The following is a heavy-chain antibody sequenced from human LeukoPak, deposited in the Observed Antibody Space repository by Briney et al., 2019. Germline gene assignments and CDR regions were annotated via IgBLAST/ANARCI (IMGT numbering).Heavy chain of an antibody. D-gene: IGHD3-16*02. Sequence: SETLSLTCTVSGGSISNYHWSWTRQPAGKGLEWIGRIYTSGSTNYNPSLKSRVTMSVDTSKNQFSLKLSSVTAADTAVYYCAREGAVGVITLDDAFDIWGQGTMVTVSS. V-gene: IGHV4-4*07. CDR2: IYTSGST. CDR1: GGSISNYH. CDR3: AREGAVGVITLDDAFDI. J-gene: IGHJ3*02.